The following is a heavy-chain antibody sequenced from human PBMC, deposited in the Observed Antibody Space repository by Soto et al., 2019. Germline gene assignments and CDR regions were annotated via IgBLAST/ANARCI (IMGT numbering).Heavy chain of an antibody. D-gene: IGHD5-18*01. CDR1: GFTFSTYA. Sequence: GGSLRLSCAASGFTFSTYAVHWVRQAPNKGLEWVAVISYDGYNAYYADSVKGRFTISKDNSKNTLFLQMDNLRTEDTAVYFFARDGGFSYGFYYYLDYWGRGTLVTVSS. CDR3: ARDGGFSYGFYYYLDY. CDR2: ISYDGYNA. V-gene: IGHV3-30*04. J-gene: IGHJ4*02.